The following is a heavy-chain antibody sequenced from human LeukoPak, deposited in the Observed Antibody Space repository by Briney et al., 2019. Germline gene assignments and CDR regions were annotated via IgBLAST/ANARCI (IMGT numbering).Heavy chain of an antibody. CDR3: ARDLSKHYYYGMDV. CDR1: GFTFSSYA. CDR2: ISYDGSNK. V-gene: IGHV3-30-3*01. J-gene: IGHJ6*02. D-gene: IGHD4-11*01. Sequence: SGGSLILSCAASGFTFSSYAMHWVRQAPGKGLEWVAVISYDGSNKYYADSVKGRFTISRDNSKNTLYLQMNSLRAEDTAVYYCARDLSKHYYYGMDVWGQGTTVTVSS.